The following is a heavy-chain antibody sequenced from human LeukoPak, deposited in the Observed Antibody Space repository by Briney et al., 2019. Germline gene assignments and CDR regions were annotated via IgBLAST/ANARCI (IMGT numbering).Heavy chain of an antibody. CDR3: AKNNDYGGSYWYFDL. D-gene: IGHD4-23*01. V-gene: IGHV3-30*04. CDR1: GFTFTNYA. J-gene: IGHJ2*01. CDR2: ISYDETNK. Sequence: PGGSLRLSCAASGFTFTNYAIHWVRQAPGKGLEWVAVISYDETNKYYEDSVKGRFTISRDSSKNTLYLQMSSLRDEDTAVYYCAKNNDYGGSYWYFDLWGRGTLVTVSS.